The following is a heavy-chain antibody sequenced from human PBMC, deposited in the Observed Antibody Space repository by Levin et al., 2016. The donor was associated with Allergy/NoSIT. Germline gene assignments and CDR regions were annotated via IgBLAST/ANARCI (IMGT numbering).Heavy chain of an antibody. D-gene: IGHD6-6*01. CDR3: ARSPLSSSQGTYYYYGMDV. V-gene: IGHV3-11*01. Sequence: WIRQPPGKGLEWVSYISSSGSTIYYADSVKGRFTISRDNAKNSLYLQMNSLRAEDTAVYYCARSPLSSSQGTYYYYGMDVWGQGTTVTVSS. CDR2: ISSSGSTI. J-gene: IGHJ6*02.